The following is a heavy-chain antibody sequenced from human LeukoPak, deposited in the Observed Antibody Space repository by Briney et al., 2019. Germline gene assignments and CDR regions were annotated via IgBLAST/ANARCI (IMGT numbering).Heavy chain of an antibody. J-gene: IGHJ4*02. CDR1: GFTFSTYA. Sequence: GGSLRLSCAASGFTFSTYAMSWVRQAPGKGLEWVSSITGSGGNTYYADSVKGRFTISRDNSKNTLYLQMNSLRAEDTAVYYCAKRSDARAMDYWGQGTLVTVSS. V-gene: IGHV3-23*01. CDR3: AKRSDARAMDY. CDR2: ITGSGGNT.